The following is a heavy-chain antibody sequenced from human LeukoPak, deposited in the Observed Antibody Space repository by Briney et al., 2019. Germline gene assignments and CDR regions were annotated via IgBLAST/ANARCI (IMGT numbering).Heavy chain of an antibody. CDR3: ATSGWWGYFDY. J-gene: IGHJ4*02. CDR1: GFTFSSYW. CDR2: INNDGSST. D-gene: IGHD6-19*01. V-gene: IGHV3-74*01. Sequence: GGSLRLSCAASGFTFSSYWMHWVRQAPGKGLVWVSRINNDGSSTSYADSVKGRFTISRDNAKNTLYLLMNSLRAKDTAVYYCATSGWWGYFDYWGQGTLVTVSS.